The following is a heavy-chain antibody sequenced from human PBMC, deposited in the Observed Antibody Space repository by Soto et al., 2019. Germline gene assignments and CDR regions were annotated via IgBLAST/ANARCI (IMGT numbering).Heavy chain of an antibody. V-gene: IGHV3-23*01. CDR1: GFTFSNSA. J-gene: IGHJ4*02. CDR2: ISGGRGDST. Sequence: GGSLRLSCAASGFTFSNSAMSWVRQAPGKGLEWVSVISGGRGDSTEYADSVKGRFSISRDNSRNTLYLQMSSLRADDTAVYYCAKAVGPTAPSSRVFDCWGQGTLVTVSS. CDR3: AKAVGPTAPSSRVFDC. D-gene: IGHD1-26*01.